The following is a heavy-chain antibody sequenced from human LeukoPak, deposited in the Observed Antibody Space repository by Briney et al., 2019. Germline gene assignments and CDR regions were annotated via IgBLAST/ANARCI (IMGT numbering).Heavy chain of an antibody. CDR3: ASASWDYVWGSYRSKDDY. V-gene: IGHV1-2*02. D-gene: IGHD3-16*02. Sequence: ASVKVSCKAPGYTFTGYYMHWVRQAPGQGLEWVGWINPNSGGTNYAQKFQGRVTMTRDTSISTAYMELSRLRSDDTAVYYCASASWDYVWGSYRSKDDYWGQGTLVTVSS. J-gene: IGHJ4*02. CDR1: GYTFTGYY. CDR2: INPNSGGT.